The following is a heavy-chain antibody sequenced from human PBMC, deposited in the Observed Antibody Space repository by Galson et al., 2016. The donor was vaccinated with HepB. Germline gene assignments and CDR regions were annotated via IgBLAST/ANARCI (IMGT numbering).Heavy chain of an antibody. D-gene: IGHD1-26*01. J-gene: IGHJ4*02. Sequence: SETLSLTCTVSGDSIRKSYWTWIRQPPGKRLEWIGYIYYTGSTNYNPSLKSRVTISVDTAKNQISLKVNSVTAADTAVYYCARSFKGAHWGQGTLVTVSS. CDR2: IYYTGST. CDR1: GDSIRKSY. V-gene: IGHV4-59*01. CDR3: ARSFKGAH.